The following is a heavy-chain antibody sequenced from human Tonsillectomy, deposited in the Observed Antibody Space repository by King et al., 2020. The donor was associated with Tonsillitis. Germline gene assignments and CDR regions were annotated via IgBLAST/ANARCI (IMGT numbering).Heavy chain of an antibody. V-gene: IGHV3-23*04. CDR3: ARAYYDILTGYAY. D-gene: IGHD3-9*01. Sequence: VQLVESGGGLVQPGGSLRLSCAASGFTFSSYAMTWLRQAPGKGLEWVSGICSSGGSTYYADSEKGRFTISRDNSKNTLYLPMNSLRAEDAAVYYCARAYYDILTGYAYWGQGTLVTVSS. CDR2: ICSSGGST. CDR1: GFTFSSYA. J-gene: IGHJ4*02.